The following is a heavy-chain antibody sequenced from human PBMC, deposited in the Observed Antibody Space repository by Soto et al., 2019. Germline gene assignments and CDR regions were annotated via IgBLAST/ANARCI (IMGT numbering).Heavy chain of an antibody. CDR1: GFTFSSYA. CDR2: ISYDGSNK. CDR3: ARASGYYDSGACYYGFFDY. J-gene: IGHJ4*02. D-gene: IGHD3-22*01. V-gene: IGHV3-30-3*01. Sequence: QVQLVESGGGVVQPGRSLRLSCAASGFTFSSYAMHWVRQAPGKGLEWVAVISYDGSNKYYADSVMGRFTISRDNSKNTLYLQMNSLRAEDTAVYYCARASGYYDSGACYYGFFDYWGQGILVTVSS.